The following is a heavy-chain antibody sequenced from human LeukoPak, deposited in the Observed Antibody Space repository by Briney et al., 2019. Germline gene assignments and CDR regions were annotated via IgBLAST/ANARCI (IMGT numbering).Heavy chain of an antibody. CDR1: GGSLSGYY. V-gene: IGHV4-34*01. Sequence: SETLSLTCAVYGGSLSGYYWSWIRQPPGKGLEWIGEINHSGSTNYNPSLKSRVTISVDTSKNQFSLKLSSVTAADTAVYYCARWGYCSSTSCQNFDYWGQGTLVTVSS. CDR2: INHSGST. J-gene: IGHJ4*02. D-gene: IGHD2-2*01. CDR3: ARWGYCSSTSCQNFDY.